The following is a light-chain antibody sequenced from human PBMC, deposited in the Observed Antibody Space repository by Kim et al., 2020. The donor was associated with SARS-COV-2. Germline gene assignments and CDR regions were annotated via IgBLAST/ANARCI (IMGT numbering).Light chain of an antibody. CDR1: QSISFR. V-gene: IGKV1-5*03. CDR2: RAS. Sequence: GDRVTITCRASQSISFRLAWYQQKPGKAPKLLIYRASTLHRGVPSRFSGSGSGTDFSLTISSLQPDDFATYYCQQYTNRWTFGQGTKV. J-gene: IGKJ1*01. CDR3: QQYTNRWT.